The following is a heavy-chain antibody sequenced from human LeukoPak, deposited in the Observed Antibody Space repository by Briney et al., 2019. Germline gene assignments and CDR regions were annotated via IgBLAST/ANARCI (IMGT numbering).Heavy chain of an antibody. CDR1: GGSISSSSYY. V-gene: IGHV4-39*07. D-gene: IGHD3-3*01. CDR3: ARDPPPVSYDFWTKRKYYYYYMDV. Sequence: SETLSLTCTVSGGSISSSSYYWGWIRQPPGKGLEWIGSIYYSGSTYYNPSLKILVTISVDTSKNQFSLKLSSVTAADTAVYYCARDPPPVSYDFWTKRKYYYYYMDVWGKGTTVTVSS. J-gene: IGHJ6*03. CDR2: IYYSGST.